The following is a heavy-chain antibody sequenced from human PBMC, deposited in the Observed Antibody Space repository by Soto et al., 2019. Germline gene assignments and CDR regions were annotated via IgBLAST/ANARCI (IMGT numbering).Heavy chain of an antibody. CDR3: AKGGAIVAAGTRVYLYNAMDV. Sequence: ASVKVSCKASGYTFTGYYVHWVRQAPGEGLEWMGWINPNSGDTYLAQRFQGRVTMNRDTSIGTAYMELRGLTSDDTAEYYCAKGGAIVAAGTRVYLYNAMDVWGQGTTVTVSS. CDR1: GYTFTGYY. D-gene: IGHD1-26*01. J-gene: IGHJ6*02. V-gene: IGHV1-2*02. CDR2: INPNSGDT.